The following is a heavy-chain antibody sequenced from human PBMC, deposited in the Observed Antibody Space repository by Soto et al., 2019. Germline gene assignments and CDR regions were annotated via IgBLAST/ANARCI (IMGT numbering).Heavy chain of an antibody. V-gene: IGHV3-33*01. CDR3: ESGPSGYDPYYLDN. CDR2: IWHDGSNK. D-gene: IGHD5-12*01. Sequence: QVQLVESGGGVVQPGRSLRLSCAMSGFTFSRYGMHWVRQAPGKGLEWVAVIWHDGSNKYYADSVKGRFSISRDNSKNTLFLQMNSLRAEVTAVYFCESGPSGYDPYYLDNWGQGTLVTVSS. J-gene: IGHJ4*02. CDR1: GFTFSRYG.